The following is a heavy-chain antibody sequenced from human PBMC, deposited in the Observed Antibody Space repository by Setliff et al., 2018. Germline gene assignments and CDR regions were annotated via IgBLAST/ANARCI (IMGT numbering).Heavy chain of an antibody. CDR3: ARGRMRGSCSGPSCTYDPFDI. V-gene: IGHV4-38-2*01. Sequence: NPSETLSLTCAVSGFSITNGYYWGWIRQSPGKGLEWIGESNHGGSTSYHPSLKSRLTMSVDTSKNQFSLILRSVTAADTAVYYCARGRMRGSCSGPSCTYDPFDIWGQGTPVTVSS. CDR2: SNHGGST. D-gene: IGHD2-2*01. CDR1: GFSITNGYY. J-gene: IGHJ3*02.